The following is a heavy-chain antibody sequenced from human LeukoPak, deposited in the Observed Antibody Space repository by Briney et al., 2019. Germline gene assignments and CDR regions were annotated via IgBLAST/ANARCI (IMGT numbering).Heavy chain of an antibody. V-gene: IGHV3-48*01. CDR3: ARDSVPWSGYRGDAFDF. Sequence: GGSLRLSCAASGFTFTAYNMNWVRQTPGKGLEWVSYISGGSTTIYYADSVKGRFTISRDNAKNSLYLQMNSLRAEATAVYYCARDSVPWSGYRGDAFDFWGQGTMVTVSS. D-gene: IGHD3-3*01. CDR2: ISGGSTTI. J-gene: IGHJ3*01. CDR1: GFTFTAYN.